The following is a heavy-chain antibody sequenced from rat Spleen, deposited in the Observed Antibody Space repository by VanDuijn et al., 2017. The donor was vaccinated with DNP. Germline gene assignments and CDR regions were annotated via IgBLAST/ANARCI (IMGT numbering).Heavy chain of an antibody. CDR1: GFTFSDYN. CDR2: IIYDGKRT. Sequence: EVQLVESGGDLVQPGRSLKLSCAASGFTFSDYNMAWVRQAPKKGLEWVATIIYDGKRTYYRDSVKGRLPISRDNAKRLLYLQTDSLRSEDTATYYGTTLNFYASLSEYFDYWGQGVMVTVSS. CDR3: TTLNFYASLSEYFDY. D-gene: IGHD1-12*01. V-gene: IGHV5S10*01. J-gene: IGHJ2*01.